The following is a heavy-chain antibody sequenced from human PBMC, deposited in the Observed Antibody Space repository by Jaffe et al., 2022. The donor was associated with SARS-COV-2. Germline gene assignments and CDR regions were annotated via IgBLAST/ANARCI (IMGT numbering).Heavy chain of an antibody. CDR3: ARHVWDEQMFDH. Sequence: QVQLQESGPGLVRPSETLSLTCTVSGASISINNYYWGWIRQPPGQGLEWIGSRYYSGSTYYNPSLKSRVTISVDPSKNQFSLKLRSVTAADTAVYYCARHVWDEQMFDHWGRGTLVIVSS. CDR1: GASISINNYY. V-gene: IGHV4-39*01. J-gene: IGHJ4*02. CDR2: RYYSGST. D-gene: IGHD3-16*01.